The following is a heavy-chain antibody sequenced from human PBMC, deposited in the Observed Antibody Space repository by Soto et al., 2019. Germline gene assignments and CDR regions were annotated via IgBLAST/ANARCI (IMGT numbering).Heavy chain of an antibody. CDR3: ARARRGPAATPYFDY. D-gene: IGHD2-15*01. Sequence: PSETLSLTCAVYGGSFSGYYWSWIRQPPGKGLEWIGEINHSGSTNYNPSLKSRVTISVDTSKNQFSLKLSSVTAADTAVYYCARARRGPAATPYFDYWGQGTLVTVSS. CDR1: GGSFSGYY. CDR2: INHSGST. J-gene: IGHJ4*02. V-gene: IGHV4-34*01.